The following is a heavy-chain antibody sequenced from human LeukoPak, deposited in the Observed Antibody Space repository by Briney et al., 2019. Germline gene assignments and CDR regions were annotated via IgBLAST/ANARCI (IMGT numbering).Heavy chain of an antibody. CDR2: ISGSGGIT. D-gene: IGHD3-22*01. V-gene: IGHV3-23*01. CDR3: AKHDPRTVVITNWFDP. J-gene: IGHJ5*02. CDR1: GFTFSAYA. Sequence: PGGSLRLSCAASGFTFSAYAISWVRQAPGKGLEWVSAISGSGGITYYAHSVKGRFTIYRDNSKNTLYLQMNSLRAEDTAVYYCAKHDPRTVVITNWFDPWGQGTLVTVSS.